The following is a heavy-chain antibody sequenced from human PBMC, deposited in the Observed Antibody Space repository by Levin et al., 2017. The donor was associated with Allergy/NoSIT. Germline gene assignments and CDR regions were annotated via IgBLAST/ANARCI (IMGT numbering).Heavy chain of an antibody. CDR1: GGSISSSSYY. CDR3: ARRGGYSSSWYPFDY. D-gene: IGHD6-13*01. J-gene: IGHJ4*02. V-gene: IGHV4-39*01. CDR2: IYYSGST. Sequence: KASETLSLTCTVSGGSISSSSYYWGWIRQPPGKGLEWIGSIYYSGSTYYNPSLKSRVTISVDTSKNQFSLKLSSVTAADTAVYYCARRGGYSSSWYPFDYWGQGTLVTVSS.